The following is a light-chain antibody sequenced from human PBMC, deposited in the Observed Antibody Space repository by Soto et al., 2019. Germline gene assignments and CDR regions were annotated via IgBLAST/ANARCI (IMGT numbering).Light chain of an antibody. CDR2: RAS. V-gene: IGKV3-20*01. Sequence: PVERATLSCRASQSVSSNYLAWYQQKPGQTPKVLIYRASTRATGIPDRFSGSGAGTDFTLTISRLEPEDFAVYYCHQYGSSPLTFGGGTKVDIK. CDR1: QSVSSNY. J-gene: IGKJ4*01. CDR3: HQYGSSPLT.